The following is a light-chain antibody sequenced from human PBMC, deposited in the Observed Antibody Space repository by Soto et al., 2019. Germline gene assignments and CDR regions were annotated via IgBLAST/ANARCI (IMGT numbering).Light chain of an antibody. CDR1: SSDVGGYNY. Sequence: QSALTQPASVSGSPGQSITISCTGTSSDVGGYNYVSWYQQYPGKAPKLMLYEVTNRPSGVSNRFSGSKSGNTASLTISGLQAEDEADYYCSSYTSSSTRVFGGGTKLTVL. V-gene: IGLV2-14*01. CDR2: EVT. J-gene: IGLJ3*02. CDR3: SSYTSSSTRV.